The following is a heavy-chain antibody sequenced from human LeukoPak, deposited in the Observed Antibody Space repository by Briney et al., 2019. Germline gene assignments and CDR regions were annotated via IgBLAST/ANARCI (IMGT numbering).Heavy chain of an antibody. D-gene: IGHD1-1*01. J-gene: IGHJ4*01. CDR2: ISSSSSYI. Sequence: PGGSLRLSCAASGFTFSSYSMNWVRQAPGKGLEWVSSISSSSSYIYYADSVKGRFTISRDNSKNTLYLQMNSLRAEDTAVDYCAKSVQGDYWGHGTLVNVAS. V-gene: IGHV3-21*04. CDR1: GFTFSSYS. CDR3: AKSVQGDY.